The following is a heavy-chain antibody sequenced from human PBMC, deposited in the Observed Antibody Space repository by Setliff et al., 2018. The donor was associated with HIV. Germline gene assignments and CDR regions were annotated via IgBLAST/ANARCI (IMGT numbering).Heavy chain of an antibody. J-gene: IGHJ5*02. D-gene: IGHD5-12*01. V-gene: IGHV1-2*06. CDR2: ISPNNGGT. CDR1: GYSIFGYK. CDR3: ARAHFLVAMTRNWFDP. Sequence: ASVKVSCKATGYSIFGYKMNWIRQAPGQRPEWIGRISPNNGGTQFAAKFQGRVIMTRDTSTNTAYMELIRPRFDDTAVYFCARAHFLVAMTRNWFDPWGQGTLVTVSS.